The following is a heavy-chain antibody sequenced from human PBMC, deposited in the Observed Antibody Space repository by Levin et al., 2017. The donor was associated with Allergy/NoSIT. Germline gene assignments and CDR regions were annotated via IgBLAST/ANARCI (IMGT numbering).Heavy chain of an antibody. CDR2: IIWNSETM. V-gene: IGHV3-9*01. J-gene: IGHJ6*02. Sequence: GGSLRLSCAASGFTFDDYAMHWVRQGPGKGLEWVSGIIWNSETMGYADSVKGRFTISRDNAKNSLYLQMNSLRPEDTALYYCAKPPGSGSYYYGFDVWGQGTTVTVSS. D-gene: IGHD3-10*01. CDR1: GFTFDDYA. CDR3: AKPPGSGSYYYGFDV.